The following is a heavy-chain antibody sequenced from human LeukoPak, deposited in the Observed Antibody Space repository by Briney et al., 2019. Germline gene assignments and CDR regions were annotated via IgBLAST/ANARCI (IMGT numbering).Heavy chain of an antibody. D-gene: IGHD3-22*01. CDR3: AKDRGSSGYAFDI. V-gene: IGHV3-30*18. CDR2: ISYDGSNK. CDR1: GFTFSSYG. J-gene: IGHJ3*02. Sequence: GGSLRLSCAASGFTFSSYGMHWVRQAPGKGLEWVAVISYDGSNKYYADSVKARFTISRDNSKNTLYLQMNSLRAEDTAVYYCAKDRGSSGYAFDIWGQGTMVTVSS.